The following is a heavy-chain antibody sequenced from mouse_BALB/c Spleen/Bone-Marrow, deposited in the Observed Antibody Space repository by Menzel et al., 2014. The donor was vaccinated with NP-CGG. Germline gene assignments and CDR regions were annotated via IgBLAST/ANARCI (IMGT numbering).Heavy chain of an antibody. CDR2: INPNNGGT. D-gene: IGHD1-1*01. Sequence: VQLQQSGPELVKPGASVKISCKTSGYTFTEYTMHWVKQSHGKSLGWIGGINPNNGGTSYNQKFKGKATLTVDKSSSTAYMELRSLTSEDSAVYYCARRGLITTVRVYAMDYWGQGTSVTVSS. J-gene: IGHJ4*01. V-gene: IGHV1-18*01. CDR3: ARRGLITTVRVYAMDY. CDR1: GYTFTEYT.